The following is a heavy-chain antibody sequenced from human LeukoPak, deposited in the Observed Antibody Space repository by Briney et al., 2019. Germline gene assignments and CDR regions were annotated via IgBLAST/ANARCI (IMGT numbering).Heavy chain of an antibody. J-gene: IGHJ5*02. Sequence: GASVKVSCKASGYTFSSYDIHWVRQATGQGLEWMGWISAYNGNTNYAQKLQGRVTMTTDTSTSTAYMELRSLRSDDTAVYYCARTPETYCSSTSCYLNWFDPWGQGTLVTVSS. CDR3: ARTPETYCSSTSCYLNWFDP. CDR2: ISAYNGNT. V-gene: IGHV1-18*01. D-gene: IGHD2-2*01. CDR1: GYTFSSYD.